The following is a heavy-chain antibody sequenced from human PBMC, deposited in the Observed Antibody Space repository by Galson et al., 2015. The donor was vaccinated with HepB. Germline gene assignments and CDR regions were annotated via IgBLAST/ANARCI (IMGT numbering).Heavy chain of an antibody. D-gene: IGHD1-26*01. CDR2: ISGSGGRT. CDR3: AKDHYRRPAHFDY. CDR1: GFTLSSHA. J-gene: IGHJ4*02. Sequence: SLRLSCAASGFTLSSHAMSWLRQAPGKWLEWVSAISGSGGRTYYAASVKGRFTISRDNSKNTLYLQMNSLRAEDTAVYYCAKDHYRRPAHFDYWGQGTLVTVSS. V-gene: IGHV3-23*01.